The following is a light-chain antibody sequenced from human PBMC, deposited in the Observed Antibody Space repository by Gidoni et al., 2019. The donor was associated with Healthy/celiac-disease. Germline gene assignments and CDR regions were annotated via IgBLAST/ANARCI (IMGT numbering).Light chain of an antibody. Sequence: PSSLSESEGERYTLSFRESQSVSRNLAWYQQKPGQASRLLIYDASTRDTGIPSSFRGSGSGTDFTLTIGSLQSEDFAVYYCQQYNNYPYSFGQGTKVEIK. CDR2: DAS. CDR3: QQYNNYPYS. J-gene: IGKJ2*03. CDR1: QSVSRN. V-gene: IGKV3-15*01.